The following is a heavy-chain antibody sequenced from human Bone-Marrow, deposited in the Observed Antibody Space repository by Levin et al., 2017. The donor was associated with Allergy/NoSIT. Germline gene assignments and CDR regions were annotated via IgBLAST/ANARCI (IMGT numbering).Heavy chain of an antibody. CDR1: GFTFSSYG. J-gene: IGHJ3*02. V-gene: IGHV3-30*18. Sequence: PGGSLRLSCAASGFTFSSYGMHWVRQAPGKGLEWVAVISYDGSNKYYADSVKGRFTISRDNSKNTLYLQMNSLRAEDTAVYYCAKLHIVVVPAATYIREWRDAFDIWGQGTMVTVSS. CDR3: AKLHIVVVPAATYIREWRDAFDI. D-gene: IGHD2-2*01. CDR2: ISYDGSNK.